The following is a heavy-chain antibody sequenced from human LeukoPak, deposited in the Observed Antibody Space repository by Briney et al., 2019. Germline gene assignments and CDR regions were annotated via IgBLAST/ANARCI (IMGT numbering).Heavy chain of an antibody. J-gene: IGHJ5*02. D-gene: IGHD2-15*01. Sequence: ASVKVSCKASGGTFSSYAISWVRQAPGQGLEWMGRIIPILGIANYAQKFQGRVTITADKSTSTAYMELSSLRSEDTAVYYCARAYSVVAANNWFDPWGQGTQVTVSS. CDR2: IIPILGIA. V-gene: IGHV1-69*04. CDR1: GGTFSSYA. CDR3: ARAYSVVAANNWFDP.